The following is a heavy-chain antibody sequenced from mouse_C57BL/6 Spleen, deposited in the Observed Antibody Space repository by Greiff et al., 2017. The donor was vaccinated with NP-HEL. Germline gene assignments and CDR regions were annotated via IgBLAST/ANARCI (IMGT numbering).Heavy chain of an antibody. CDR2: ISSGSSTI. Sequence: EVKLMESGGGLVKPGGSLKLSCAASGFTFSDYGMHWVRQAPEKGLEWVAYISSGSSTISYADTVKGRFTISRDNAKNTLFLQMTSLRSEDTAMYYCARPSPYYFDYWGQGTTLTVSS. CDR1: GFTFSDYG. CDR3: ARPSPYYFDY. J-gene: IGHJ2*01. V-gene: IGHV5-17*01.